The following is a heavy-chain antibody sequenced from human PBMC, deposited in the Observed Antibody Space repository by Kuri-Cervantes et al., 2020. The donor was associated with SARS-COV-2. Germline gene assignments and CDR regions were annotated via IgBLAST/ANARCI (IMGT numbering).Heavy chain of an antibody. Sequence: GGSLRLSCAASGFIVSSSYMSWVRQAPGKGLEWVSAISGSGGSTYYADSVKGRFTISRDNSKNTLYLQMNSLRAEDTAVYYCAKDLGRPNWFDPWGQGTLVTVSS. CDR3: AKDLGRPNWFDP. CDR2: ISGSGGST. J-gene: IGHJ5*02. V-gene: IGHV3-23*01. CDR1: GFIVSSSY.